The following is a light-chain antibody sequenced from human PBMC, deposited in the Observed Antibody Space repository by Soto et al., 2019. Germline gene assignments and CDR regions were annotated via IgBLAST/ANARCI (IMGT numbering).Light chain of an antibody. CDR2: KAS. CDR3: QRYNSYSEE. V-gene: IGKV1-5*03. CDR1: QTISSW. J-gene: IGKJ1*01. Sequence: DIQRSESPATRSASVGDKFTIKGRASQTISSWLAWYQQKPGKAPKLLIYKASTLKSGVPSRSRGTGSGTELTLKIRSLQPDDFATSYCQRYNSYSEELGQGTKVDIK.